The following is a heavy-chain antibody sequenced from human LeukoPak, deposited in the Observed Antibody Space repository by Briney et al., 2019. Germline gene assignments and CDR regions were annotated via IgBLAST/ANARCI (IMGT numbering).Heavy chain of an antibody. J-gene: IGHJ4*02. V-gene: IGHV3-11*04. CDR1: GFTFDDYG. Sequence: PGGSLRLSCAASGFTFDDYGMSWIRRAPGKGLEWISYISNNDRSIYYADSVKGRFTISRDNAKNSLYLEMSSLRADDTAIYYCATAARRRWAQRFDYWGQGTQVTVSS. D-gene: IGHD3-16*01. CDR2: ISNNDRSI. CDR3: ATAARRRWAQRFDY.